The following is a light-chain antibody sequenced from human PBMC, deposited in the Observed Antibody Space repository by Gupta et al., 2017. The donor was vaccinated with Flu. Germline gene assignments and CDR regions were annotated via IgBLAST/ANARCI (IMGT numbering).Light chain of an antibody. CDR2: WAS. CDR1: QSVLYSSNNKNY. Sequence: DIVMTQSPDSLAVSLGERATINCKSSQSVLYSSNNKNYVVWYQQKPGQPPRLLIYWASTRESGVPDRFSGSGVGTDFTLTISSLQAEDVAVYYCQQDYSTPYSFGQGTKLEIK. CDR3: QQDYSTPYS. V-gene: IGKV4-1*01. J-gene: IGKJ2*03.